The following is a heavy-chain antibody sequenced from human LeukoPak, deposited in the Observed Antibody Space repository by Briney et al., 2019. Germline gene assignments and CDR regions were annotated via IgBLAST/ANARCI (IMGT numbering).Heavy chain of an antibody. D-gene: IGHD6-13*01. CDR2: INPSSGGT. V-gene: IGHV1-2*02. CDR1: GYSFTSYY. CDR3: ARDRGSSWYVDY. J-gene: IGHJ4*02. Sequence: ASVKVSCKTSGYSFTSYYIHWVRQAPAQGLEWMGWINPSSGGTEYAQKFQGRVTMTGDTSISTAYMELSRLRSDDTAVYYCARDRGSSWYVDYWGQGTLVTVSS.